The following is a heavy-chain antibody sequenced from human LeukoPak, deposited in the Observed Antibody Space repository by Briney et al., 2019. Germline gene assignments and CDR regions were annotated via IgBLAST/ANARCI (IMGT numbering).Heavy chain of an antibody. CDR3: AKDRVAGFSSPPDY. CDR1: GFTFSSYG. D-gene: IGHD6-19*01. J-gene: IGHJ4*02. Sequence: GGSPRLSCAASGFTFSSYGMHWVRQAPGKGLEWVAFIRYDGSNKYYADSVKGRFTISRDNSKNTLYLQMNSLRAEDTAVYYCAKDRVAGFSSPPDYWGQGTLVTVSS. CDR2: IRYDGSNK. V-gene: IGHV3-30*02.